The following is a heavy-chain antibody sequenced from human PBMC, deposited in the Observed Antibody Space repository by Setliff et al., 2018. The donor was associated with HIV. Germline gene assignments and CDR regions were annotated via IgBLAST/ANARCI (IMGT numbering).Heavy chain of an antibody. CDR2: IYPGDSDT. V-gene: IGHV5-51*01. D-gene: IGHD3-10*01. CDR3: ARRSRYDSWSYRGNWFFDL. Sequence: PGESLKISCKGSGYSFTSYWIAWVRQMPGKGLEWMGIIYPGDSDTRYSPSFQGQVTISADKSISTAYLQWSSLKASDTAMYYCARRSRYDSWSYRGNWFFDLWGRGTLVTVSS. CDR1: GYSFTSYW. J-gene: IGHJ2*01.